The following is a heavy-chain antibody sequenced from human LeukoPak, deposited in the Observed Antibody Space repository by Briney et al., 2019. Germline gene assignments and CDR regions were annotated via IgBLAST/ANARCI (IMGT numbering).Heavy chain of an antibody. D-gene: IGHD3-3*01. CDR1: GGSISSYY. Sequence: SETPSLTCTVSGGSISSYYWSWIRQPPGKGLEWIGYIYYSGSTNYNPSLKSRVTISVDTSKNQFSLKLSSVTAADTAVYYCARDRLNDFWSGYPYWYFDLWGRGTLVTVSS. J-gene: IGHJ2*01. V-gene: IGHV4-59*01. CDR2: IYYSGST. CDR3: ARDRLNDFWSGYPYWYFDL.